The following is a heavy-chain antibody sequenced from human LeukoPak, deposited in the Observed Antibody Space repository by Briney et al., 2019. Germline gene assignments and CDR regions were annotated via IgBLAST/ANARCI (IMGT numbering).Heavy chain of an antibody. CDR2: IYYSGST. J-gene: IGHJ4*02. CDR3: ARSKYYYDSSGYYLY. D-gene: IGHD3-22*01. CDR1: GGSISSYY. V-gene: IGHV4-59*01. Sequence: SETLSLTCTVSGGSISSYYWSWIRQPPGKGLEWIGYIYYSGSTNYNPSLKSRVTISVDTSKNQFSLRLSSVTAADTAVYYCARSKYYYDSSGYYLYWGQGTLVTVSS.